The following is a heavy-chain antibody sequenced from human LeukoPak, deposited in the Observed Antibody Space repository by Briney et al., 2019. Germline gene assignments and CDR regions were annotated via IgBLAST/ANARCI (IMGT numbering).Heavy chain of an antibody. Sequence: SGTLSLTCAVSGGSISSSNRWSWVRPPPGKGLEWIGEIYHSGSTNYNPSLKSRVTISVDKSKNQFSLKLTSVTAADTAVYYCARIRTMVRGLAYYYGMDVWGKGTTVTVSS. CDR2: IYHSGST. V-gene: IGHV4-4*02. CDR3: ARIRTMVRGLAYYYGMDV. CDR1: GGSISSSNR. J-gene: IGHJ6*04. D-gene: IGHD3-10*01.